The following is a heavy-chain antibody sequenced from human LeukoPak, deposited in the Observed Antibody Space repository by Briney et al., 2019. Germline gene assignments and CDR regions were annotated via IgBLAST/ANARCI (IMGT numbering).Heavy chain of an antibody. D-gene: IGHD6-19*01. V-gene: IGHV1-46*01. CDR3: ARSIAVAGTFDY. J-gene: IGHJ4*02. CDR1: GYTFTSYY. CDR2: INPSGGST. Sequence: ASVKVSCKASGYTFTSYYMHWVRQAPGQGLEWMGIINPSGGSTSYAQKFQGRVTMARDTSTSTVYMELSSLRSEDTAVYYCARSIAVAGTFDYWGQGTLVTVSS.